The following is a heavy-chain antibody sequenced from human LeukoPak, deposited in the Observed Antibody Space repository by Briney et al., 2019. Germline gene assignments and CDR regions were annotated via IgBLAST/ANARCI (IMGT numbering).Heavy chain of an antibody. D-gene: IGHD2-8*02. J-gene: IGHJ6*03. Sequence: PSETLSLTCTVSGGSISSHYWSWIRQPPGKGLEWIGEINHSGSTDYNPSLKSRVTISVDTSKNQFSLNPSSVTAADTAVYYCARGGTGFMDVWGKGTTVTISS. CDR2: INHSGST. CDR1: GGSISSHY. CDR3: ARGGTGFMDV. V-gene: IGHV4-34*01.